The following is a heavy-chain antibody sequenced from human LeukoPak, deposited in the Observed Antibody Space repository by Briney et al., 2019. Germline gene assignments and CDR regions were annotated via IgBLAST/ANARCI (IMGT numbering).Heavy chain of an antibody. V-gene: IGHV3-23*01. CDR3: AKDYVSGDGYWDFDY. CDR1: GFIFSPYA. J-gene: IGHJ4*02. Sequence: GGSLRLSCAASGFIFSPYAMSWVRGAAGKGREGIAGIAGGDDRFYADSVKGRFSISRDNSKSTVDLQMNSRRVEDTAVYYCAKDYVSGDGYWDFDYWGQGTLVTVSS. D-gene: IGHD5-24*01. CDR2: IAGGDDR.